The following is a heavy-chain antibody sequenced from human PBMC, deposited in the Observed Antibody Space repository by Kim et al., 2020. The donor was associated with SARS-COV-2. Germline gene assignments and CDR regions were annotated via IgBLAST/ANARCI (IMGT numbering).Heavy chain of an antibody. CDR2: IIPIFGTA. Sequence: SVKVSCKASGGTFSSYAISWVRQAPGQGLEWMGGIIPIFGTANYAQKFQGRVTITADESTSTAYMELSSLRSEDTAVYYCARDGQYYDILTGYYTRLNYGMDVWGQGTTVTVSS. CDR3: ARDGQYYDILTGYYTRLNYGMDV. D-gene: IGHD3-9*01. J-gene: IGHJ6*02. V-gene: IGHV1-69*13. CDR1: GGTFSSYA.